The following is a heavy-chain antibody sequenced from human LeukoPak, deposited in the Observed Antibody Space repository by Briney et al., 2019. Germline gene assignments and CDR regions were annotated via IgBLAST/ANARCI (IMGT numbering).Heavy chain of an antibody. CDR3: ARSAAAEGPTHNWFDP. V-gene: IGHV4-39*01. D-gene: IGHD6-13*01. Sequence: SETLSLTCTVSGGSISSSYKCWGWVRQPPGRGLEWIGGIYYSGTTYYNPSLKSRVTISVDTSKNQFSLKLTSVTAADTAVYYCARSAAAEGPTHNWFDPWGQGTLVTVSS. CDR2: IYYSGTT. CDR1: GGSISSSYKC. J-gene: IGHJ5*02.